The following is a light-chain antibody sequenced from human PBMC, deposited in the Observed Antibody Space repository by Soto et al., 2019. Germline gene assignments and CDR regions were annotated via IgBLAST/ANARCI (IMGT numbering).Light chain of an antibody. J-gene: IGKJ3*01. Sequence: EIVLTQSPTTLSLSPGERATLSCRASQSVSTYLAWYQQKPGQAPRLLIYDASNRATGIPARFSGSGSGTDFTLTISRPEPEDFAVYYCQQRSNWPGVTFGPGTKVDIK. CDR3: QQRSNWPGVT. CDR1: QSVSTY. V-gene: IGKV3-11*01. CDR2: DAS.